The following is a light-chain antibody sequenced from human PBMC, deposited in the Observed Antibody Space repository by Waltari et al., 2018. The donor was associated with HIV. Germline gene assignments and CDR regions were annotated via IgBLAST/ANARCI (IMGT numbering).Light chain of an antibody. CDR3: SSYTSSSTWV. J-gene: IGLJ3*02. V-gene: IGLV2-14*01. Sequence: QSALTQPASVSGSPGQSITLSCTGTSSDVGGYTYVSWYQQHPGKAPKLMIYEVSKRPSGVSNRFSGSKSGNTASLTISGLQAEDEADYYCSSYTSSSTWVFGGGTKLTVL. CDR1: SSDVGGYTY. CDR2: EVS.